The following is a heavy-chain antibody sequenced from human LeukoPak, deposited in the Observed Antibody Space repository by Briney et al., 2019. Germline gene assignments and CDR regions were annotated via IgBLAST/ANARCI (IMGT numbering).Heavy chain of an antibody. V-gene: IGHV1-8*03. CDR2: MNPNSGNT. J-gene: IGHJ4*02. CDR3: ARGGCSGGSCYRYYFDY. D-gene: IGHD2-15*01. Sequence: ASVKVSCKASGYTFTSYDINWVRQATGQGLEWMGWMNPNSGNTGYAQKFQGRVTITRNTSISTAYMELSSLRSEDTAVYYCARGGCSGGSCYRYYFDYWGQGTLVTVSS. CDR1: GYTFTSYD.